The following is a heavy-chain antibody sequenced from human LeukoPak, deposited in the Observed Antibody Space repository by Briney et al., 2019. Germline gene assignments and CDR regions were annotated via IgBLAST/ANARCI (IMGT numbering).Heavy chain of an antibody. D-gene: IGHD3-10*01. J-gene: IGHJ4*02. Sequence: GGSLRLSCAASGFTVSSNYMSWVRQAPGKGLEWVSVIYSGGSTYYADSVKGRFTISRDNSKNTLYLQMNSLRAEDTAVYYCAKDLEARGWYYYGSGSPMGYFDYWGQGTLVTVSS. V-gene: IGHV3-53*01. CDR3: AKDLEARGWYYYGSGSPMGYFDY. CDR1: GFTVSSNY. CDR2: IYSGGST.